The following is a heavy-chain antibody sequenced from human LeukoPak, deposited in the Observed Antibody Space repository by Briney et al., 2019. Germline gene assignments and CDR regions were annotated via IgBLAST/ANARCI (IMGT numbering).Heavy chain of an antibody. V-gene: IGHV3-74*01. J-gene: IGHJ4*02. Sequence: GGSLRLSCAASGFTFSRYWMHWVRQAPGKGLVWFSRINRDDRSTSYADSVKGRFTISRDNAKNTLYQQMNSLRAEDTAVYYCARDLGYAFDYWGQGTLVTVPS. CDR1: GFTFSRYW. CDR3: ARDLGYAFDY. CDR2: INRDDRST. D-gene: IGHD5-18*01.